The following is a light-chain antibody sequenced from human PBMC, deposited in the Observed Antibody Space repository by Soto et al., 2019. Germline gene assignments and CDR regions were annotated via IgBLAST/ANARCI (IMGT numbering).Light chain of an antibody. J-gene: IGKJ2*01. CDR3: QQSHTAPYT. Sequence: DLQMTQSPSSLSAAVGDRVTITCRASQSIARFLNWYQQKPGEVPKLLIFGASYLRSGVPSRFSGSGSGTHFALTITSLQPEDFATYLCQQSHTAPYTFGQGTNL. V-gene: IGKV1-39*01. CDR1: QSIARF. CDR2: GAS.